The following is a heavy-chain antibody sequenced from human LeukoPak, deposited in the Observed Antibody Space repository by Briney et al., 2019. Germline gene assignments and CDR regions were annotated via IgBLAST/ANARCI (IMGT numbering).Heavy chain of an antibody. Sequence: ASVKVSCKASGYTFTSYAMHWVRQAPGQRLEWMGWINAGNGNTKYSQKFQGRVTITRDTSASTAYMELSSLRSEDTAVYYCARGKMRIYDIETYYGMDVWGQGTTATVSS. CDR1: GYTFTSYA. CDR2: INAGNGNT. J-gene: IGHJ6*02. CDR3: ARGKMRIYDIETYYGMDV. D-gene: IGHD3-9*01. V-gene: IGHV1-3*01.